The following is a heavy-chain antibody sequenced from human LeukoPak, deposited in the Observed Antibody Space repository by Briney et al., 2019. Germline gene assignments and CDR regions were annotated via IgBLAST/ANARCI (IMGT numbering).Heavy chain of an antibody. CDR3: ARDMVAVAMDY. V-gene: IGHV3-30-3*01. J-gene: IGHJ4*02. Sequence: PGGSLRLSCAASGFTFSSYAMHWVRQAPGKGLEWVAVISYDGSNKYYADSVKGRFTISRDNSKNTLYLQMNSLRAGDTAVYYCARDMVAVAMDYWGQGTLVTVSS. CDR2: ISYDGSNK. D-gene: IGHD6-19*01. CDR1: GFTFSSYA.